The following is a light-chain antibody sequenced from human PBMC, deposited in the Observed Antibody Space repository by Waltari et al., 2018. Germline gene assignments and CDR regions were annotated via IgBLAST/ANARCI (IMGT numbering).Light chain of an antibody. CDR3: VSWDDSLNGWV. CDR1: KSNIGTNN. J-gene: IGLJ3*02. CDR2: TSN. Sequence: QSVLTQPPSTSGTPGQRVSISCSGTKSNIGTNNVNWYQQVPGTAPKLLIYTSNQRPSGVPDRFSGSQSGTSASLAITGLQPEDEGDYYCVSWDDSLNGWVFGGGTKLTVL. V-gene: IGLV1-44*01.